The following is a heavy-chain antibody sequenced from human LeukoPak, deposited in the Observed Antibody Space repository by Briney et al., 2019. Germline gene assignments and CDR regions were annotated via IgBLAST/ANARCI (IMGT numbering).Heavy chain of an antibody. V-gene: IGHV3-23*01. CDR2: ISGGGDIT. Sequence: PGGSLRLSCAASGFTFSSYAMSWVRQTAGKGLEWVSAISGGGDITYYADSVKGRFTISRDNSKNTLYLQMNGLRAEDTAVYFCAREFGSGTFDWGQGTLVTVSS. D-gene: IGHD2-2*01. CDR3: AREFGSGTFD. CDR1: GFTFSSYA. J-gene: IGHJ4*02.